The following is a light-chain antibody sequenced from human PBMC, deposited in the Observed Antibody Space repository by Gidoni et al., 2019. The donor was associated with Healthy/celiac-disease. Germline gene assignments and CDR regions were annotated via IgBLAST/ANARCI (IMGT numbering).Light chain of an antibody. Sequence: DIQMTQSPSTLSASVGDRVTITCRASQSISSWLAWYQQKPGKAPTLLIYDASSLESGVPSRFSGSGSGTEITLTISSLQPDDFATYYCQQYNSYSWTFGQGTKVEIK. CDR2: DAS. J-gene: IGKJ1*01. CDR1: QSISSW. V-gene: IGKV1-5*01. CDR3: QQYNSYSWT.